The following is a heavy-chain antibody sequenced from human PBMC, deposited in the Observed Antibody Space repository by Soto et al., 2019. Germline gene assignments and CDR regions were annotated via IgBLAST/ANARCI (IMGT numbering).Heavy chain of an antibody. CDR2: ISGGGVIT. CDR1: GFTFSDYA. D-gene: IGHD3-16*01. V-gene: IGHV3-23*01. Sequence: EVQLLESGGGLVQPGGSLRLSCAASGFTFSDYAMSWVRQAPGVGLEWVSGISGGGVITKYGDSVKSRFTISRDNSKNTMYLQMNSLRADDTAVYYCAKGDYSVHNLHHFYYMDVWGRGTTVTVS. J-gene: IGHJ6*03. CDR3: AKGDYSVHNLHHFYYMDV.